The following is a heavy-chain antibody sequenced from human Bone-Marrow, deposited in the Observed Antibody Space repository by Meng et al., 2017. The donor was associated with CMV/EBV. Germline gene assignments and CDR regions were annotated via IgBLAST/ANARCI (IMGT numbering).Heavy chain of an antibody. D-gene: IGHD2-2*01. J-gene: IGHJ4*02. V-gene: IGHV1-18*01. CDR3: ARFQGPYCSSTSCAMLDY. CDR1: FTSYG. CDR2: ISAYNGNT. Sequence: FTSYGIRWVRQAPGQGLEWMGWISAYNGNTNYAQKLQGRVTMTTDTSTSTAYMELRSLRSDDTAVYYCARFQGPYCSSTSCAMLDYWGQGTLVTVSS.